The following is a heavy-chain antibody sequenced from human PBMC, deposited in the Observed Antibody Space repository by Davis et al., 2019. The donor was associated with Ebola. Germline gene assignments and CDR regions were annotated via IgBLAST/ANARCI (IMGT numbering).Heavy chain of an antibody. Sequence: ASVKVSCKASGYTFTSYGISWVRQAPGQGLEWMGWISAYNGNTNYAQKLQGRVTMTTDTSTSTAYMELRSLRSDDTAVYYCARERATYYYDSSGYYLRSNFDYWGQGTLVTVSS. J-gene: IGHJ4*02. V-gene: IGHV1-18*01. D-gene: IGHD3-22*01. CDR1: GYTFTSYG. CDR2: ISAYNGNT. CDR3: ARERATYYYDSSGYYLRSNFDY.